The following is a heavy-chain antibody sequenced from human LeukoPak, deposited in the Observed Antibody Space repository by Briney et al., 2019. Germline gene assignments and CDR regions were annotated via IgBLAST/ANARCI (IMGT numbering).Heavy chain of an antibody. Sequence: GGSLRLSCAASGFTFSTYSMSWVRQAPGKGLEWVASISSSSTYIYYVDSVKGRFTISRDNAKNSLYLQMNSLRAEDTAVYYCARHSSYSSGWGSFDYWGQGTLVTVSS. D-gene: IGHD6-19*01. J-gene: IGHJ4*02. CDR2: ISSSSTYI. CDR1: GFTFSTYS. CDR3: ARHSSYSSGWGSFDY. V-gene: IGHV3-21*01.